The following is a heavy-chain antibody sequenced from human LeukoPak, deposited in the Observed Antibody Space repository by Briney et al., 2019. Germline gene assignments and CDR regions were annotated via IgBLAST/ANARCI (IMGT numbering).Heavy chain of an antibody. CDR3: ARDPLYYYDSSGYYYDDY. CDR2: IKQDGSEK. Sequence: PGGSLRLSCAASGFTFSSYWMSWVRQAPGKGLEWVANIKQDGSEKYYVDSVKGRFTISRDNAKNSLYLQMNSLRAEDTAVYYCARDPLYYYDSSGYYYDDYWGQGTLVIVSS. J-gene: IGHJ4*02. D-gene: IGHD3-22*01. CDR1: GFTFSSYW. V-gene: IGHV3-7*01.